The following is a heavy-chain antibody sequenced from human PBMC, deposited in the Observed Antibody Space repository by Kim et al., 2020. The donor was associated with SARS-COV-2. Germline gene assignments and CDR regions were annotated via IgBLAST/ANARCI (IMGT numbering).Heavy chain of an antibody. V-gene: IGHV4-34*01. Sequence: SETLSLTCAVYGGSFSGYYWSWIRQPPGKGLEWIGEINHSGSTNYNPSLKSRVTISVDTSKNQFSLKLSSVTAADTAVYYCARRRGYSANYYYYGMDVWGQGTTVTVSS. D-gene: IGHD5-18*01. CDR3: ARRRGYSANYYYYGMDV. J-gene: IGHJ6*02. CDR1: GGSFSGYY. CDR2: INHSGST.